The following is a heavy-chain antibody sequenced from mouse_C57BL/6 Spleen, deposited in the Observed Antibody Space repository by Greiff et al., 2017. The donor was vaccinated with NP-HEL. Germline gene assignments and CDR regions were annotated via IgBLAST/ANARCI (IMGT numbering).Heavy chain of an antibody. CDR3: ARDYYGSSYGGYFDV. J-gene: IGHJ1*03. CDR1: GYTFTDYY. D-gene: IGHD1-1*01. CDR2: INPNNGGT. V-gene: IGHV1-26*01. Sequence: VQLQQSGPELVKPGASVKISCKASGYTFTDYYMNWVKQSHGKSLEWIGDINPNNGGTSYNQKFKGKATLTVDKSSSTAYMELRSLTSEDSAVYYCARDYYGSSYGGYFDVWGTGTTVTVSS.